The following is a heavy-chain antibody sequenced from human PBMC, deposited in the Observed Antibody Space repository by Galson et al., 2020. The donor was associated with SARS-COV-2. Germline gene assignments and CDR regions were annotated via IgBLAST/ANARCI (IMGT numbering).Heavy chain of an antibody. V-gene: IGHV3-30*04. D-gene: IGHD6-13*01. Sequence: QLGASLKISCRASGFTFSSSAMHWVRQAPGKGLEWVAIISYDGTKRYNLDSVKGRFTISRDNSKNTLYLQMDSLTTEDTAVYYCARETDDYTSSWYDYWGQGTLVTVSS. CDR3: ARETDDYTSSWYDY. CDR1: GFTFSSSA. CDR2: ISYDGTKR. J-gene: IGHJ4*02.